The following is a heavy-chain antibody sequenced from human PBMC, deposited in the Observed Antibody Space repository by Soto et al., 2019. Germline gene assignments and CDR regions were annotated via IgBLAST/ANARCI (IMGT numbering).Heavy chain of an antibody. CDR2: IWYDGSNK. J-gene: IGHJ4*02. CDR1: GFTFSSYG. D-gene: IGHD3-22*01. CDR3: ARDYYDSSGYPWH. Sequence: GGSLRLSCAASGFTFSSYGMHWVRQAPGKGLEWVAVIWYDGSNKYYADSVKGRFTISRDNSKNTLYLQMNSLRAEDTAVYYCARDYYDSSGYPWHWGQGTLVTVSS. V-gene: IGHV3-33*01.